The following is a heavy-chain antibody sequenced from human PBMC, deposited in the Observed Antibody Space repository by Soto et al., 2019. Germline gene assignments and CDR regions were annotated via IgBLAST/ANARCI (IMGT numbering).Heavy chain of an antibody. V-gene: IGHV3-48*01. J-gene: IGHJ4*02. Sequence: PGGSLRLSCAASGFNFSSSSMNWVRQAPGKGLEWVSYISSSSSAIYYTDSVKGRFTISRDNAKNSLYLQMNSLRAEDTAVYYCARDLRGSSGNYGPAYWGQGTLVTVSS. CDR3: ARDLRGSSGNYGPAY. D-gene: IGHD1-26*01. CDR1: GFNFSSSS. CDR2: ISSSSSAI.